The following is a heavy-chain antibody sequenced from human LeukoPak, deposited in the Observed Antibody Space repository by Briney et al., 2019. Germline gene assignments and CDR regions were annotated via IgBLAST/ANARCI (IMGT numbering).Heavy chain of an antibody. J-gene: IGHJ4*02. CDR2: INSSGSTI. V-gene: IGHV3-11*01. CDR1: GFTFSDYY. D-gene: IGHD1-26*01. CDR3: AALVGASTGDY. Sequence: KSGGSLRLSCAASGFTFSDYYMSWIRQAPGKGLEWVSYINSSGSTIYYADSVKGRFTISRHNAKNSLYLQMNSLRAEDTAVYYCAALVGASTGDYWGQGTLVTVSS.